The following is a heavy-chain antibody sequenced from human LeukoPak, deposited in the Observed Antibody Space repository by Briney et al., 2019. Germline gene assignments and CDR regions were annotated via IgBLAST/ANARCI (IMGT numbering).Heavy chain of an antibody. CDR1: GFTFSSHW. CDR3: ARDRPDWANSGFWSGYSPLDY. J-gene: IGHJ4*02. D-gene: IGHD3-3*01. Sequence: GGSLRLSCAASGFTFSSHWMNWVRQAPGKGLEWVANIKQDGSEKYYVDSVKGRFTLSRDNAKNSMYLQMNSLKVEDTAVYYCARDRPDWANSGFWSGYSPLDYWGQGTLVAVSS. CDR2: IKQDGSEK. V-gene: IGHV3-7*01.